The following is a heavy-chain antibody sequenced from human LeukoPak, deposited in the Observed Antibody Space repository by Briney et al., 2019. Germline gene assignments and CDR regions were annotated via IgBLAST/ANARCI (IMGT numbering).Heavy chain of an antibody. Sequence: PSETLSLTCAVYGGSFSGYYWSWIRQPPGKGLEWIGEINHSGSTNYNPSLKSRVTISVDKSKNQFSLKLSSVTAADTAVYYCTAMIRGVISEFDYWGQGTLVTVSS. V-gene: IGHV4-34*03. CDR2: INHSGST. D-gene: IGHD3-10*01. CDR3: TAMIRGVISEFDY. J-gene: IGHJ4*02. CDR1: GGSFSGYY.